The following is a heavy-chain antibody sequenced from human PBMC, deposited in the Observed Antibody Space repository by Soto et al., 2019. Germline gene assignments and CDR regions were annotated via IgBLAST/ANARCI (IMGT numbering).Heavy chain of an antibody. CDR2: ISYDGSNK. J-gene: IGHJ6*02. D-gene: IGHD3-9*01. Sequence: GGSLRLSCAASGFTFSSYGMHWVRQAPGKGLEWVAVISYDGSNKYYADSVKGRFTISRDNSKNTLYLQMNSLRAEDTAVYYCAKVHYDILTGYYFRAGPVAAGMDVWGQGTTVTVSS. V-gene: IGHV3-30*18. CDR3: AKVHYDILTGYYFRAGPVAAGMDV. CDR1: GFTFSSYG.